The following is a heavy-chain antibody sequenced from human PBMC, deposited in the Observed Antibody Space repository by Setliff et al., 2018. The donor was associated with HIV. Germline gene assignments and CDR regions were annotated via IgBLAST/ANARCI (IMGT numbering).Heavy chain of an antibody. CDR1: GFTFSNYW. Sequence: GSLRLSCAASGFTFSNYWMSWVRQAPGKGLVWVSRINSDGSSTSYADSVKGRFTIPRDNAKNTLYLQMNSLRAEDTAVYYCASSVGTSLYYYYYMDVWGKGTTVTVSS. V-gene: IGHV3-74*01. J-gene: IGHJ6*03. CDR2: INSDGSST. D-gene: IGHD1-26*01. CDR3: ASSVGTSLYYYYYMDV.